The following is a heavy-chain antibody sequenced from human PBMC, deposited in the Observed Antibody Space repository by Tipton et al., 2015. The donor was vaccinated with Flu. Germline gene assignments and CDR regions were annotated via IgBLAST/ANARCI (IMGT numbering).Heavy chain of an antibody. CDR1: GGSLSSYF. CDR3: ARSGSYHHYYFDP. V-gene: IGHV4-4*07. Sequence: TLSLTCTVSGGSLSSYFWSWIRQPAGKGLEWIGRIYPSGNTNYNPSLQSRVTMSVDTSRNQFSLSLTSVTAADAAIYYCARSGSYHHYYFDPWGQGTLVTVSS. CDR2: IYPSGNT. J-gene: IGHJ5*02. D-gene: IGHD1-26*01.